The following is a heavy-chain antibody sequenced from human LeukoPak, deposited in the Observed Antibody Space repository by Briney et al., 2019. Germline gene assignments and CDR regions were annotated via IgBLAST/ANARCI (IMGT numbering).Heavy chain of an antibody. Sequence: GASAKVSCKASGYTFTGYYMHWVRQAPGQGLEWMGWINPNSGGTNYAQKFQGRVTMTRDTSISTAYMELSRLRSDDTAVYYCASGSRYFDWLLSRSSNYYMDVWGKGTTVTVSS. CDR3: ASGSRYFDWLLSRSSNYYMDV. D-gene: IGHD3-9*01. CDR2: INPNSGGT. CDR1: GYTFTGYY. V-gene: IGHV1-2*02. J-gene: IGHJ6*03.